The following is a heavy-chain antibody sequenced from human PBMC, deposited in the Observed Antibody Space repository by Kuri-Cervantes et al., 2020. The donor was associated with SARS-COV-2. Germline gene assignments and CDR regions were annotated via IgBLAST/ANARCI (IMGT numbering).Heavy chain of an antibody. J-gene: IGHJ6*02. CDR3: VRWGGLGGRGTYYYFYAMDV. CDR2: IYSDGST. D-gene: IGHD3-16*01. V-gene: IGHV3-66*01. CDR1: GFTVSSNY. Sequence: GGSLRLSCAASGFTVSSNYMTWVRQAPGKGPEGVSIIYSDGSTFYADSVKGRFTISRDNSKNMLHLQMNSRRAEDTAVYYCVRWGGLGGRGTYYYFYAMDVWGQGTTVTVSS.